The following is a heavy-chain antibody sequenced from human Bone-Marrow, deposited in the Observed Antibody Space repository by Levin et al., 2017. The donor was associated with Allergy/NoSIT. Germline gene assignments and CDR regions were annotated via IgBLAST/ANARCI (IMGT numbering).Heavy chain of an antibody. CDR3: ARLGGYCFDY. V-gene: IGHV4-31*03. CDR1: GGSISSAGYH. CDR2: ISYRGST. D-gene: IGHD7-27*01. J-gene: IGHJ4*02. Sequence: SETLSLTCTVSGGSISSAGYHWTWIRQYPGKGLEWIGYISYRGSTYFNPSLKSRLTMSIDTSEQHFSLNLTSVSAADTAIYYCARLGGYCFDYWGQGALVTVSS.